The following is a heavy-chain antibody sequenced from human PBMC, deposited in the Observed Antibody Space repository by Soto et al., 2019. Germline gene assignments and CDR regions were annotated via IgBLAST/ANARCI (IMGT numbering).Heavy chain of an antibody. V-gene: IGHV3-21*01. J-gene: IGHJ4*02. CDR3: ASYGDYFYFDY. D-gene: IGHD4-17*01. Sequence: EVQLVESGGGLVKPGGSLRLSCAASGFTFSSYSMNWVRQAPGKGLEWVSSIISSSSYIYYADSVKGRFTISRDNAKNSLYLQMNSLRAEDTAVYYCASYGDYFYFDYWGQGTLVTVSS. CDR1: GFTFSSYS. CDR2: IISSSSYI.